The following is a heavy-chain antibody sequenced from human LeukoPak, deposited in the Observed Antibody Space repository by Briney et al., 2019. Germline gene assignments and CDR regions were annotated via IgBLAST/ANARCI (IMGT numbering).Heavy chain of an antibody. V-gene: IGHV1-69*04. Sequence: SVKVSCKASGGTFSSYAISWVRQAPGQGLEWMGRIIPIFGIANYAQKFQGRVTITADKSTSTAYMELSSLRSEDTAVYYCARDGMAAARPGNLWFDPWGQGTLVAVSS. CDR2: IIPIFGIA. CDR3: ARDGMAAARPGNLWFDP. J-gene: IGHJ5*02. D-gene: IGHD6-6*01. CDR1: GGTFSSYA.